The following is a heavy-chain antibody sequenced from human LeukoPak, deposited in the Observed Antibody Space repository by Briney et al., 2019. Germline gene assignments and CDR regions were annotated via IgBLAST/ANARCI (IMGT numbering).Heavy chain of an antibody. CDR2: IYYSGST. J-gene: IGHJ4*02. D-gene: IGHD6-13*01. CDR3: ARRGSAAAREFDY. V-gene: IGHV4-39*01. Sequence: SETLSLTCTVSVGSISSSSYYWGWIRQPPGKGLEWIGSIYYSGSTYYNPSLKSRVTISVDTSRNQFSLKLSSVTAADTAVYYCARRGSAAAREFDYWGQGTLVTVSS. CDR1: VGSISSSSYY.